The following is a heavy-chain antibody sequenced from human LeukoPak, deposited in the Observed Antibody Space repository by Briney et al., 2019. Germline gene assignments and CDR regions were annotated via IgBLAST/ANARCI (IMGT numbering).Heavy chain of an antibody. V-gene: IGHV1-69*13. CDR1: GGTFISYA. Sequence: SVKVSCKASGGTFISYATSWVRQAPGQGLEWMGGIIPIFGTANYAQKFQGRATITADESTGTAYMELSSLRSEDTAVYYCAGDGRIYDFWSGYYQFDYWGQGTLVTVSS. CDR3: AGDGRIYDFWSGYYQFDY. D-gene: IGHD3-3*01. J-gene: IGHJ4*02. CDR2: IIPIFGTA.